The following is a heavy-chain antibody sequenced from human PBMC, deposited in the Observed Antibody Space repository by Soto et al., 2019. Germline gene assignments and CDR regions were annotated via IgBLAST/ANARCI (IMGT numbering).Heavy chain of an antibody. J-gene: IGHJ6*02. CDR1: GGSISSGGYY. D-gene: IGHD1-26*01. V-gene: IGHV4-31*03. Sequence: SETLSLTCTVSGGSISSGGYYWSWIRQHPGKGLEWIGYIYYSGGTYYNPSLKSRVTISVDTSKNQFSLKLSSVTAADTAVYYCARDWDGAHGPLYGMDVWGQGTPVTVSS. CDR3: ARDWDGAHGPLYGMDV. CDR2: IYYSGGT.